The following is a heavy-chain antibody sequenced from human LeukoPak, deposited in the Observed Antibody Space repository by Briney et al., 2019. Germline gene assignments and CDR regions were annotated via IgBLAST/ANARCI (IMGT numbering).Heavy chain of an antibody. CDR3: VRTYDENPLGWFDP. J-gene: IGHJ5*02. Sequence: PGGSLRLSCSAPGPPFRTYAMHWVRQPPGKGLYYVSAISINGGSTYYADSVRGRFTISRDNSKNTLYLQMSSLRPDDTAVYYCVRTYDENPLGWFDPWGQGTLVTVSS. CDR2: ISINGGST. D-gene: IGHD5-12*01. CDR1: GPPFRTYA. V-gene: IGHV3-64D*06.